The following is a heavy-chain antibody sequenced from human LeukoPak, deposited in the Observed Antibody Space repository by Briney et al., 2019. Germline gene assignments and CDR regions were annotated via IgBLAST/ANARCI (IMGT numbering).Heavy chain of an antibody. CDR1: GGSFSGYY. V-gene: IGHV4-34*01. CDR3: ARDGAHSGIAVAGTTPFDY. D-gene: IGHD6-19*01. J-gene: IGHJ4*02. CDR2: INHSGST. Sequence: SETLSLTCAVYGGSFSGYYWSWIRQPPGKGLEWIGEINHSGSTNYNPSLKSRVTISVDTSKNQFSLKLSSVTAADTAVYYCARDGAHSGIAVAGTTPFDYWGQGTLVTVSS.